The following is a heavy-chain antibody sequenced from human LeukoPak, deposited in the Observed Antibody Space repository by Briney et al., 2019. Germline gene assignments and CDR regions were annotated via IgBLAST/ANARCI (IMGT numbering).Heavy chain of an antibody. Sequence: PSETLSLTCTVSGGSLSSYYWSWIRQPPGKGLEWIGYIYYSGSTNYNPSLKSRVTISVDTSKNQFSLKLSSVTAADTAVYYCARGRGYCTNGVCGSDAFDIWGQGTMVTVSS. V-gene: IGHV4-59*12. D-gene: IGHD2-8*01. CDR1: GGSLSSYY. CDR3: ARGRGYCTNGVCGSDAFDI. J-gene: IGHJ3*02. CDR2: IYYSGST.